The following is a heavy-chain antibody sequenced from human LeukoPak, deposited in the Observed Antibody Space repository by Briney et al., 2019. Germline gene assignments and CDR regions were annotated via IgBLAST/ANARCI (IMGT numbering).Heavy chain of an antibody. V-gene: IGHV4-59*01. CDR1: GGSISSYY. CDR2: IYYSGST. Sequence: PETLSLTCTVSGGSISSYYWSWIRQPPGKGLEWIGYIYYSGSTNYNPSLKSRVTISVDTSKNQFSLKLSSVTAADTAVYYCASWSSSWYLWYWGQGTLVTVSS. D-gene: IGHD6-13*01. J-gene: IGHJ4*02. CDR3: ASWSSSWYLWY.